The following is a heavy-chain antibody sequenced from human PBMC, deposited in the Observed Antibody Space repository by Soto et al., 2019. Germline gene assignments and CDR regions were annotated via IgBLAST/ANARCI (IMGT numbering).Heavy chain of an antibody. CDR1: DSVFVTSV. CDR3: ARGGGRHLRPLET. V-gene: IGHV1-18*01. CDR2: ISANDGGT. Sequence: QALLEQSGPEVKKPGDSVRISCWLYDSVFVTSVITWLRQAPGQGLEWMGWISANDGGTLSAMKFTDRLVMSTEPMRNMACLQLWDVTSDVWAVYFCARGGGRHLRPLETWGHGSPVTVSS. D-gene: IGHD3-16*01. J-gene: IGHJ4*01.